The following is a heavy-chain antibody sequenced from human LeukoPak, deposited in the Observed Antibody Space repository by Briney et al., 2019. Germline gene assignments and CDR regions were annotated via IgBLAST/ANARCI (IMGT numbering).Heavy chain of an antibody. CDR3: ARVGEGKKGNWFDP. J-gene: IGHJ5*02. CDR1: GGTFSSYA. D-gene: IGHD1-26*01. V-gene: IGHV1-69*04. CDR2: IIPILGIA. Sequence: SVKVSCKASGGTFSSYAISWVRQAPGQGLEWMGRIIPILGIANYAQKFQGRVTITADKSTSTAYMELSSLRSEDTAVYYCARVGEGKKGNWFDPWGQGTLVTVSS.